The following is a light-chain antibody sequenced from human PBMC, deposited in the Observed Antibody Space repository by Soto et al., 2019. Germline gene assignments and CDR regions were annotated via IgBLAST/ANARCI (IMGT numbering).Light chain of an antibody. Sequence: QSALTQPASVSGSPGQSITISCTGTSSDVGGYNYVSWYQQHPGKAPKLMIYEVSNRPSGVSNRFSGTKPGNTAPLTISGLQAEDEADYYCSSYTSSSTRVFGGGTKLTVL. J-gene: IGLJ3*02. CDR1: SSDVGGYNY. CDR2: EVS. V-gene: IGLV2-14*01. CDR3: SSYTSSSTRV.